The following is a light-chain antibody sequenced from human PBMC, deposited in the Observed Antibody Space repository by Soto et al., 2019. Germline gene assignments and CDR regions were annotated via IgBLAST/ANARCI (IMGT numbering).Light chain of an antibody. CDR2: EGS. J-gene: IGLJ2*01. Sequence: QSVLTQPASVSGSPGQSITISCTGTSSDVGGYNLVSWYQQHPGKTPKLMIYEGSTRPSGVSNRFSGSKSGNTASLTISGLQAEDEADYYCCSYAGSSTLLFGGGTKLTVL. CDR1: SSDVGGYNL. V-gene: IGLV2-23*01. CDR3: CSYAGSSTLL.